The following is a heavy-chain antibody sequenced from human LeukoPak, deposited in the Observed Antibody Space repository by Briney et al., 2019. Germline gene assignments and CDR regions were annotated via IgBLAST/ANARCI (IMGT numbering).Heavy chain of an antibody. CDR1: GFTFSNYG. CDR3: AKDRAWLQFWS. Sequence: GGTLRLSCAASGFTFSNYGMNWVRQAPGKGLEWVSGISPSGDITYYADSVKGRFTISRDNSKNTVYLQVNSLRAEDTAVFYCAKDRAWLQFWSWGQGTLVTVSS. D-gene: IGHD5-18*01. J-gene: IGHJ4*02. CDR2: ISPSGDIT. V-gene: IGHV3-23*01.